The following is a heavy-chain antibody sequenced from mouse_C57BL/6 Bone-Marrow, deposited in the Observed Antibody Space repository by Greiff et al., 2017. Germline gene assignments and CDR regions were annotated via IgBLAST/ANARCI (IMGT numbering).Heavy chain of an antibody. Sequence: QVQLQQSGAELGKPGASVKLSCKASGYIFTEYTIHWVKQRSGQGLEWIGWFYPGSGSIKYNERFKDKATLTEDKSSNTVYMELSRLTSEDSAVYFCARHERYYDYEGYFDYWGQGTTLTVSS. CDR2: FYPGSGSI. CDR1: GYIFTEYT. J-gene: IGHJ2*01. CDR3: ARHERYYDYEGYFDY. D-gene: IGHD2-4*01. V-gene: IGHV1-62-2*01.